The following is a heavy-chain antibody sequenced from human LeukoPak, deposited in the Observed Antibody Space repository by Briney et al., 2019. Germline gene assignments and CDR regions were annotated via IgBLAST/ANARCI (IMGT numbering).Heavy chain of an antibody. CDR1: GFTFSDHY. Sequence: GGSLRLSCAASGFTFSDHYMDWVRQAPGKGLEWVGRTRNKANSYTTEYAASVKGRFTISRDDSKNSLYLQMNSLKTEDTAVYYCALSSGVDYWGQGTLVTVSS. CDR3: ALSSGVDY. CDR2: TRNKANSYTT. J-gene: IGHJ4*02. D-gene: IGHD3-10*01. V-gene: IGHV3-72*01.